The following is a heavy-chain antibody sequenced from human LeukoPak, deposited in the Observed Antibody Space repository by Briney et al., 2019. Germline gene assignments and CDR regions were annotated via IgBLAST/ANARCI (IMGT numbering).Heavy chain of an antibody. CDR3: AYCGGDCYSRGYYFDY. D-gene: IGHD2-21*01. V-gene: IGHV3-23*01. CDR2: ISGSGGST. Sequence: GGSLRLSCAASGFTFSSYAMSWVRQAPGKGLEWVSAISGSGGSTYYADSVKGRFTISRDNSKNTLYLQMNSLGAEDTAVYYCAYCGGDCYSRGYYFDYWGQGTLVTVSS. CDR1: GFTFSSYA. J-gene: IGHJ4*02.